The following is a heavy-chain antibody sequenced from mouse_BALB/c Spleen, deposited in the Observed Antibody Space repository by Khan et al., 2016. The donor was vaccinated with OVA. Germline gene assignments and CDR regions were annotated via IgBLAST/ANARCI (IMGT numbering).Heavy chain of an antibody. CDR2: ISDLAYSI. J-gene: IGHJ3*01. Sequence: EVELVESGGGLVQPGGSRKLSCAASGFTFSDYGMAWVRQAPGKGPEWVAFISDLAYSIYYADTVTGRFTISRENAKNTLYLEMRSLRSEDTVIYYCARGGGTAPFAYWGLGTLVTVSA. CDR1: GFTFSDYG. CDR3: ARGGGTAPFAY. D-gene: IGHD1-2*01. V-gene: IGHV5-15*02.